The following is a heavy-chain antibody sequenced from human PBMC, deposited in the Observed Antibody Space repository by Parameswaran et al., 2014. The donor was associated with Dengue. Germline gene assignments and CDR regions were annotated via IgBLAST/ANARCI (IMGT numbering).Heavy chain of an antibody. D-gene: IGHD4-17*01. Sequence: WVRQAPGQGLEWMGWIRVDNGNTKYVQKLQGRVTLTTDTSTSTGYMELRSLRSDDTAVYYCATADGDSSDAFNIWGQGTMVTVSS. J-gene: IGHJ3*02. CDR2: IRVDNGNT. V-gene: IGHV1-18*01. CDR3: ATADGDSSDAFNI.